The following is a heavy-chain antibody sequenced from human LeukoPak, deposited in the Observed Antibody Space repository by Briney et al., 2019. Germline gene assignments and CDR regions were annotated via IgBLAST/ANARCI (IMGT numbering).Heavy chain of an antibody. D-gene: IGHD2-2*01. CDR3: ARSYCSTTTCYAVGAFDI. CDR2: IYYSGST. CDR1: GGSISDYY. J-gene: IGHJ3*02. Sequence: SETLSLTCTVSGGSISDYYWSWIRQSPGKGLEWIGYIYYSGSTNSNPSLKSRVTISVDTSKSQFSLNLSSVTAADTAVYFCARSYCSTTTCYAVGAFDIWGQGTMVTVSS. V-gene: IGHV4-59*08.